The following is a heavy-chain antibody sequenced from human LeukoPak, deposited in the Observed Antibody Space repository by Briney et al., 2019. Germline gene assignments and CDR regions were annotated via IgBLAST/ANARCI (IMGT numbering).Heavy chain of an antibody. CDR3: ARSIVVPAAMGMLGWYFDL. CDR1: GGSISSGGYS. CDR2: IYHSGST. J-gene: IGHJ2*01. D-gene: IGHD2-2*01. Sequence: SETLSLTCAVSGGSISSGGYSWSWIRQPPGEGLEWIGYIYHSGSTYYNPSLKSRVTISVDRSKNQFSLKLSSVTAADTAVYYCARSIVVPAAMGMLGWYFDLWGRGTLVTVSS. V-gene: IGHV4-30-2*01.